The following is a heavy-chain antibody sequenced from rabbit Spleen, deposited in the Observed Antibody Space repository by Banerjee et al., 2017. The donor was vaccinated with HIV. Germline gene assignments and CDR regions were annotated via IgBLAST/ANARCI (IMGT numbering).Heavy chain of an antibody. V-gene: IGHV1S40*01. D-gene: IGHD1-1*01. CDR1: GFSFNSGYD. J-gene: IGHJ4*01. Sequence: QSLEESGGGLVKPGASLTLTCKASGFSFNSGYDMCWVRQAPGKGLEWIACIYAGSSGGTYSATWAKGQSTVSRASSTTVTLQMTGLTDADTATYFCTRNTANDLDYFDLWGPGTLVTVS. CDR3: TRNTANDLDYFDL. CDR2: IYAGSSGGT.